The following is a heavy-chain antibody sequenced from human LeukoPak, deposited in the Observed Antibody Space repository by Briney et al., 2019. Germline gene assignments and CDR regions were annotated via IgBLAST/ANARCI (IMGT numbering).Heavy chain of an antibody. D-gene: IGHD1-14*01. CDR2: IYPSGGT. V-gene: IGHV4-4*07. CDR1: GGSISSSY. J-gene: IGHJ3*02. Sequence: PSETLSLTCSVSGGSISSSYWNWIRQFAGKGLEWIGIIYPSGGTNYNPSLKSRVTMSVDTSKNQFSLRVTSVTAADTAVYYCATKTAGGAFDIWGRGTMVTVSS. CDR3: ATKTAGGAFDI.